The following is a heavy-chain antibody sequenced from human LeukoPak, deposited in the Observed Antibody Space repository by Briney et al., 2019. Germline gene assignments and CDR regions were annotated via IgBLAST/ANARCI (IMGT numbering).Heavy chain of an antibody. CDR1: GCSISSSSYY. Sequence: SETLSLTCTVSGCSISSSSYYWGWIRQPPGKGLEWIGSSYYSGSTYYNPSLKSRVTISVLTSKNHFSLKLSSVTAADTAVYYCARLGSSWYGYWGQGTLVTVSS. V-gene: IGHV4-39*02. CDR3: ARLGSSWYGY. CDR2: SYYSGST. D-gene: IGHD6-13*01. J-gene: IGHJ4*02.